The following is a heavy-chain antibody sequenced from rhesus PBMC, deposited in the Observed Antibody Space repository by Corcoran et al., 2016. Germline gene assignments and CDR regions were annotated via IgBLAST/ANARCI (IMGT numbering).Heavy chain of an antibody. CDR2: FYWSGRPT. V-gene: IGHV4S11*01. Sequence: QVQLQESGPGLLQPSDTLSLPCTVSGCSISGFYWNLFRQPPGKGLEWIGNFYWSGRPTNYNPSLKSRVSLSVDTSKNQLSLQLSSVTAADTAVYYCARRFDYWGQGVLVTVSS. CDR3: ARRFDY. CDR1: GCSISGFY. J-gene: IGHJ4*01.